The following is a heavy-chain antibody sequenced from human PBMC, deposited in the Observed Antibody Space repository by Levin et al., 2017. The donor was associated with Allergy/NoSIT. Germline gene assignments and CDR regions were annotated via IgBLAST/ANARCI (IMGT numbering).Heavy chain of an antibody. J-gene: IGHJ4*02. Sequence: ETLSLTCAASGFTFSSYAMSWVRQAPGKGLEWVSAISGSGGSTYYADSVKGRFTISRDNSKNTLYLQMNSLRAEDTAVYYCAKDATGVVVMYYFDYWGQGTLVTVSS. CDR1: GFTFSSYA. CDR2: ISGSGGST. V-gene: IGHV3-23*01. CDR3: AKDATGVVVMYYFDY. D-gene: IGHD3-22*01.